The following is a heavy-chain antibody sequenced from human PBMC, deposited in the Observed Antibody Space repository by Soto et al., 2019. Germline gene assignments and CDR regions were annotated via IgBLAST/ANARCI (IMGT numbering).Heavy chain of an antibody. CDR3: ARAWGYYVDY. CDR2: IYYIGST. CDR1: GGSINSYY. Sequence: QVQLQESGPGLVKPSETLSLTCTVSGGSINSYYWSWIRQPPGKGLGWIGYIYYIGSTNYNPSRKXGVTVSVASSKIQFPLRLGSVPAAVTAVDYGARAWGYYVDYWGQGAVVTVSS. V-gene: IGHV4-59*01. J-gene: IGHJ4*02. D-gene: IGHD3-16*01.